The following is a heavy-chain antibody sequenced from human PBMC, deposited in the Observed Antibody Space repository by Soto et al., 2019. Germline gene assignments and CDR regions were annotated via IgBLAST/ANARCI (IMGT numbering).Heavy chain of an antibody. CDR3: ARRYGEFNFDF. V-gene: IGHV4-59*01. CDR2: IYYSGST. Sequence: QVQLQESGPGLVKPSETLSLTCTVSGGSISSYYWSWIRQPPGKGLEWIGYIYYSGSTNYNPSLKRRVTISVDTSKNQFSLKLSSVPAADTAVYYCARRYGEFNFDFWGQGTLVTVSS. J-gene: IGHJ4*02. CDR1: GGSISSYY. D-gene: IGHD3-10*01.